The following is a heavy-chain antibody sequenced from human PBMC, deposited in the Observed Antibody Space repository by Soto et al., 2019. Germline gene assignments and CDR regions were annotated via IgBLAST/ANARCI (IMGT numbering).Heavy chain of an antibody. J-gene: IGHJ6*03. CDR1: GFTFSNYF. Sequence: GGSLRLSCAASGFTFSNYFMHWVRQAPGKGLEWVALISYDGVDESYVDSVKGRFTISRDNSKTTLYLQMNSLRPEDTAVYHCAKVGIPGAPYYYYHYMDVWGIGTTVTVSS. CDR3: AKVGIPGAPYYYYHYMDV. D-gene: IGHD2-21*01. CDR2: ISYDGVDE. V-gene: IGHV3-30*18.